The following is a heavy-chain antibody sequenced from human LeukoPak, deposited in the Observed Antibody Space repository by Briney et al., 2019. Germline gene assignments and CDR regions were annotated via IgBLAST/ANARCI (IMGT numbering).Heavy chain of an antibody. Sequence: SETLSLTCTVSGDSISSYYWSWIRQPPGKGLEWIGYIYYSGSTYYNPSLKSRVTISVDTSKSQFSLKLSSVTAADTAVYYCARWRQYCSGGSCYSGISAFDIWGQGTMVTVSS. V-gene: IGHV4-59*01. CDR3: ARWRQYCSGGSCYSGISAFDI. CDR2: IYYSGST. CDR1: GDSISSYY. D-gene: IGHD2-15*01. J-gene: IGHJ3*02.